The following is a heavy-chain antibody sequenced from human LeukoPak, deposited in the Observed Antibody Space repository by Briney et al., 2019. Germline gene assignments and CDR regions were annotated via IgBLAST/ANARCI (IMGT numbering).Heavy chain of an antibody. CDR3: ATEIIRRYNGSRQDGMDV. J-gene: IGHJ6*02. V-gene: IGHV3-74*01. Sequence: PGGSLRLSCTVSGFTFSTYLMHWVRQAPGKGLVWVSRINSDGSSTDYADSVKGRFTISRDNSKNTLYLQMNSLRAEDTALYYCATEIIRRYNGSRQDGMDVWGQGTTVTVSS. D-gene: IGHD1-26*01. CDR2: INSDGSST. CDR1: GFTFSTYL.